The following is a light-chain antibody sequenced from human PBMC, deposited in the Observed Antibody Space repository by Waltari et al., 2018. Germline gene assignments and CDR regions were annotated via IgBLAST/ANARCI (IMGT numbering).Light chain of an antibody. CDR1: QSVVSNY. Sequence: EIVLTQSPGTLSLSPGERATLSCRASQSVVSNYRAWYQQLPGQAPRLLIYGASRRATGIPDRISGSGSGTDFTLTISRLEPEDFAVYYCQQYGTSPFTFGQGTNLEI. J-gene: IGKJ2*01. CDR2: GAS. CDR3: QQYGTSPFT. V-gene: IGKV3-20*01.